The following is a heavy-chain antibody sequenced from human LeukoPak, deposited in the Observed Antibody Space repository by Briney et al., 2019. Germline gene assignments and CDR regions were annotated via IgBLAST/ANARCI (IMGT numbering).Heavy chain of an antibody. D-gene: IGHD2-15*01. Sequence: GGSLRLSSAASGFTFSTYAMTWVRQAPGKGLEWVSSISGSGGSTWYVDSVKGRFTVSRDNSKNTLYLQMNSLRAEDTAVYYCAVRGYVVVVGASWFDPWGQGTLVTVSS. CDR1: GFTFSTYA. CDR2: ISGSGGST. J-gene: IGHJ5*02. CDR3: AVRGYVVVVGASWFDP. V-gene: IGHV3-23*01.